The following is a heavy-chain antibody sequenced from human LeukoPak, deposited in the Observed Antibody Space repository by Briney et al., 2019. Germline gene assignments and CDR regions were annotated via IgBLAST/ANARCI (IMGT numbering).Heavy chain of an antibody. CDR1: VFTFSTYG. V-gene: IGHV3-23*01. CDR2: ICDTGDST. J-gene: IGHJ4*02. Sequence: GGTLRLSCAASVFTFSTYGMTWVRQAPGKGLEWVSTICDTGDSTYYADSVKGRFTIYRDNSESTLYLQMNGLRAEDTAIYFCATGAYCENWGQGTLVTVSS. CDR3: ATGAYCEN.